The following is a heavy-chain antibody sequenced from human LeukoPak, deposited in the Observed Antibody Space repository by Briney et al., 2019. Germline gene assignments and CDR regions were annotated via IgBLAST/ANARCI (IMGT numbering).Heavy chain of an antibody. V-gene: IGHV3-48*01. D-gene: IGHD6-19*01. J-gene: IGHJ4*02. CDR1: GFIFSHHS. CDR3: ARDLGSYSSGWYMGFDY. CDR2: ISGTSNTI. Sequence: GGSLRLSCAASGFIFSHHSMNWVRQAPGKGLEWVSYISGTSNTIYYADSVKGRFTISRDNAKNSLYLQVNSLRAEDTAIYYCARDLGSYSSGWYMGFDYWGQGTLVTVSS.